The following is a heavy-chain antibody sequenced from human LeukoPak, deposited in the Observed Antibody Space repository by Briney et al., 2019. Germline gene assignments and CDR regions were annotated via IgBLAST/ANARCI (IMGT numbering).Heavy chain of an antibody. CDR3: AKGGDYGDYGGYFDY. CDR2: ISGSGGST. Sequence: GGSLRLSCAASGFTFSSYAMSWVRQAPGKGLEWVSAISGSGGSTYYADSVKGRFTISRDNSKNTLYLQMNSLRAEDTAVYYCAKGGDYGDYGGYFDYWGQGTLVTVSS. D-gene: IGHD4-17*01. V-gene: IGHV3-23*01. CDR1: GFTFSSYA. J-gene: IGHJ4*02.